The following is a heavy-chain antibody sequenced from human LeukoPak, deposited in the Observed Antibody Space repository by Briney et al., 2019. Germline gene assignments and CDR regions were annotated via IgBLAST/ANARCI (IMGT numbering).Heavy chain of an antibody. V-gene: IGHV3-66*01. CDR2: IYSGGST. CDR1: GFTVSSNY. J-gene: IGHJ4*02. D-gene: IGHD3-22*01. Sequence: PGGSLRLSCAASGFTVSSNYMSWVRQAPAKVLEWVSVIYSGGSTYYADSVKGRFTISRDNSHNTLYLQMNSLRAEDTAVYYCASEDDSSGYYHGVYWGQGTLVTVSS. CDR3: ASEDDSSGYYHGVY.